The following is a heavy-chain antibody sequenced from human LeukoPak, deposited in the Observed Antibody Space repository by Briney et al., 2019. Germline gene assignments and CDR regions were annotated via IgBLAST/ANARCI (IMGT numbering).Heavy chain of an antibody. J-gene: IGHJ4*02. CDR1: GGSFSGYY. CDR3: ARLRNYCDY. Sequence: SETLSLTCAVYGGSFSGYYWSWIRQPPGKGLEWIGEINHSGSTNYNPSLKSRVTISIDTSKNQFSLKLSSVTAADTAVYYCARLRNYCDYWGQGTLVTVSS. V-gene: IGHV4-34*01. CDR2: INHSGST. D-gene: IGHD4-17*01.